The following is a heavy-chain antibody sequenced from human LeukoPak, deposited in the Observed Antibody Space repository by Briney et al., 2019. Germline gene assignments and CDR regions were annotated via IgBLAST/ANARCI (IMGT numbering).Heavy chain of an antibody. CDR3: ARAYYDFWSGYPRNAFDY. Sequence: ASVKVSCKASGYTFTGYYMHWVRQAPGQGLEWMAWINPNSGGTNYAQKFQGRVTMTRDTSISTAYMELSRLRSDDTAVYYCARAYYDFWSGYPRNAFDYWGQGTLVTVSS. V-gene: IGHV1-2*02. J-gene: IGHJ4*02. D-gene: IGHD3-3*01. CDR1: GYTFTGYY. CDR2: INPNSGGT.